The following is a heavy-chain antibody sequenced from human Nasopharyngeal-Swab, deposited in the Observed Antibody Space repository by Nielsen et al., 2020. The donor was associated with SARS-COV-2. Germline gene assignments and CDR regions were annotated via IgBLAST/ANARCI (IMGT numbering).Heavy chain of an antibody. CDR3: VRSSSWYYFDY. D-gene: IGHD6-13*01. CDR2: IYYNGNT. CDR1: GVSIAYSTFY. J-gene: IGHJ4*02. Sequence: SETLSLTCTASGVSIAYSTFYWGWTRQPPGKGLEWLGHIYYNGNTYQNPSLKSRLTISVDKSKNQFSLQLSSVTAADTAVYYCVRSSSWYYFDYWAQGTQVTVSS. V-gene: IGHV4-39*01.